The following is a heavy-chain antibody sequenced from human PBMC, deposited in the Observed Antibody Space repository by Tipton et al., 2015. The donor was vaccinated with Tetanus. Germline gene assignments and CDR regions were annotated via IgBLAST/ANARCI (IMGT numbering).Heavy chain of an antibody. D-gene: IGHD5-12*01. CDR1: GYTLTNYG. J-gene: IGHJ4*02. CDR3: ARLVKQWLVPEDY. V-gene: IGHV1-18*01. Sequence: QSGAEVKKPGASVKVSCKASGYTLTNYGINWGRQAPGQGLERMGWDSVHSGNTVSARKVQSRVTMTTDTSNNTAYLELRSLRSDDTAVYFCARLVKQWLVPEDYWGQGTLVLVS. CDR2: DSVHSGNT.